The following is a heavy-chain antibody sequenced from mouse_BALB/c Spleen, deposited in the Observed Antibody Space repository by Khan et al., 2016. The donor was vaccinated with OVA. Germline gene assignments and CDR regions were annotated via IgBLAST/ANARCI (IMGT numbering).Heavy chain of an antibody. CDR2: INPSSGYN. J-gene: IGHJ3*01. CDR1: GYIFTSYW. D-gene: IGHD1-1*01. CDR3: ARSGYGSLAY. V-gene: IGHV1-7*01. Sequence: QVQLQQSGAELVKPGASVKMSCKASGYIFTSYWMNWVKQRPGQGLEWIGYINPSSGYNENNQKFKDKATLTADKSSSTAYMQLSSLTSEDSAVYYCARSGYGSLAYWGQGTLVTVSA.